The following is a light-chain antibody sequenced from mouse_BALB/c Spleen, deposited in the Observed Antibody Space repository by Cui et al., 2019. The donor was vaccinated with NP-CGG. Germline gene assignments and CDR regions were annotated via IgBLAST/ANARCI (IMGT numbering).Light chain of an antibody. CDR2: GPN. J-gene: IGLJ1*01. Sequence: QAVVTQESELTTSPGDTVTLTFRASTEPVTTSTYANWVQEKPDHLFTGLLGGPNNRAPGIPAGFSGSLIGDKAALTTTGAQTEDEAIYFCALWYSNHWVFGGGTKLTVL. V-gene: IGLV1*01. CDR1: TEPVTTSTY. CDR3: ALWYSNHWV.